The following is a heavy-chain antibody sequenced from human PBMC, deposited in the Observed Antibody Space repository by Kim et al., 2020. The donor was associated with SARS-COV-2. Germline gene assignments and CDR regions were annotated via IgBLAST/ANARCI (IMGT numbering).Heavy chain of an antibody. CDR1: GFTFSSYA. CDR3: ATHFPYCSGGSCSYFDY. J-gene: IGHJ4*02. D-gene: IGHD2-15*01. V-gene: IGHV3-23*01. Sequence: GGSLRLSCAASGFTFSSYALSWVRQAPEKGLEWVSATSNSGDETYYTDSVKGRFTISRDNSMGTLYLQMNNLRAEDTALYYCATHFPYCSGGSCSYFDYGGEGTLDTVSS. CDR2: TSNSGDET.